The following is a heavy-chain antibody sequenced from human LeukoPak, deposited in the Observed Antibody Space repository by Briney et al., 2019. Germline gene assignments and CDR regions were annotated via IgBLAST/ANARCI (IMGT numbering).Heavy chain of an antibody. Sequence: GGSLRLSCAASGFTFSSYTMHWVRQAPGKGLEYVSAISSNGGRTYYADSVKGRFTISRDNSKNTLFLQTGSLRAEDMAVYYCARGKGDCGGDCYSPYFDYWGQGTLVTVSS. V-gene: IGHV3-64*02. CDR1: GFTFSSYT. CDR2: ISSNGGRT. CDR3: ARGKGDCGGDCYSPYFDY. J-gene: IGHJ4*02. D-gene: IGHD2-21*02.